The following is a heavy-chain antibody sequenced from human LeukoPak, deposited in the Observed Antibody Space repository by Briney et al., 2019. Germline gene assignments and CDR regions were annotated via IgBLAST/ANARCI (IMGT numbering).Heavy chain of an antibody. CDR2: ISWNIGSI. V-gene: IGHV3-9*03. CDR1: GFTFDDYA. Sequence: GRSLRLSCAASGFTFDDYAMHWVRQAPGEGLEWVSGISWNIGSIGYADSVKGRFTISRDNAKNSLYLQMNSLRAEDMALYYCAKGVATITSLNWYFDLWGRGTLVTVSS. CDR3: AKGVATITSLNWYFDL. J-gene: IGHJ2*01. D-gene: IGHD5-12*01.